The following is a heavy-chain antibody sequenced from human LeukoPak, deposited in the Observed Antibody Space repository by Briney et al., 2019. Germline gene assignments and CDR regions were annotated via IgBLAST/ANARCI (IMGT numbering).Heavy chain of an antibody. CDR1: GFTFSSYS. CDR2: IGISSGNT. D-gene: IGHD2-2*01. V-gene: IGHV3-48*01. Sequence: QPGGSLRLSCAASGFTFSSYSMNWVRQAPGKGLERISYIGISSGNTKYADSVKGRFTISGDKAKNSVYLQMNSLRVEDTAVYYCARDTKYAFDNWGQGTLVTVSS. CDR3: ARDTKYAFDN. J-gene: IGHJ4*02.